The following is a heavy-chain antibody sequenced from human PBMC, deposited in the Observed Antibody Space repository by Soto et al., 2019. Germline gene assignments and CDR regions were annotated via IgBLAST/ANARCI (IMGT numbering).Heavy chain of an antibody. J-gene: IGHJ4*02. Sequence: QVQLVQSGAEVRTPGASVKVSCKASGYTFTSYDINWVRQAPGQGPEWMGWMNPDSGNTGYVQKFQGRVTMTRNTARSTDYMEMSRMRSEDTVVYYCARSVGGSNVTFDYWGQGTLVTVSS. CDR3: ARSVGGSNVTFDY. D-gene: IGHD3-10*01. V-gene: IGHV1-8*01. CDR1: GYTFTSYD. CDR2: MNPDSGNT.